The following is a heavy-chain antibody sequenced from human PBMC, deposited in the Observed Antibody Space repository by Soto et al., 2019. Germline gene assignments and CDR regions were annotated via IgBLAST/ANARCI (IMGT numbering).Heavy chain of an antibody. Sequence: ASVKVSCKASGYTFTGYYMHWVRQAPGQGLEWMGWINPNSGGTNYAQKFQGRVTMTRDTSISTAYMELSRLRSDDTAVYYCARARMTTVTSNWLDPWGQGTLVTVSS. CDR1: GYTFTGYY. J-gene: IGHJ5*02. D-gene: IGHD4-4*01. CDR3: ARARMTTVTSNWLDP. CDR2: INPNSGGT. V-gene: IGHV1-2*02.